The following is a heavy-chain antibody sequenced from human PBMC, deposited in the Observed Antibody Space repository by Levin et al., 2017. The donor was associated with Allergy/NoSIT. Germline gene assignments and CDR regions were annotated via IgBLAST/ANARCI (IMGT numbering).Heavy chain of an antibody. CDR2: ISSTGSIP. CDR1: GFNFGNFS. V-gene: IGHV3-23*01. CDR3: AKDRDTIILRIRPSPEDY. D-gene: IGHD3-10*01. J-gene: IGHJ4*02. Sequence: GESLKISCAASGFNFGNFSLNWVRQAPGKGLEWVSTISSTGSIPKYSDSVRGRFTISRDNSKNPLYLEMNSLTADDTAVYYCAKDRDTIILRIRPSPEDYWGQGTLVTVSS.